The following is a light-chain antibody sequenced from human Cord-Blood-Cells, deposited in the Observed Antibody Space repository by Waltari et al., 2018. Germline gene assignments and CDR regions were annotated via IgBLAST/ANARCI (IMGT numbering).Light chain of an antibody. CDR2: GAF. J-gene: IGKJ2*01. CDR1: QSVSSSY. Sequence: EIVLTQSPGTPSLSPGERATLSCRASQSVSSSYLAWYQQKPGQAPRLLIYGAFSRATGIPDRFSGSGSGTDFTLTISRLEPEDFAVYYCQQYGSSPPYTFGQGTKLEIK. V-gene: IGKV3-20*01. CDR3: QQYGSSPPYT.